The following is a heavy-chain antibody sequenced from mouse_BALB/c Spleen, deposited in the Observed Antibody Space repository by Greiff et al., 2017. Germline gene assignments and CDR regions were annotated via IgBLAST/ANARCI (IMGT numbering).Heavy chain of an antibody. D-gene: IGHD2-4*01. CDR3: ATYYDSTLAY. CDR2: IWAGGST. CDR1: GFSLTSYG. J-gene: IGHJ3*01. Sequence: VKVVESGPGLVAPSQSLSITCTVSGFSLTSYGVHWVRQPPGKGLEWLGVIWAGGSTNYNSALMSRLSISKDNSKSQVFLKMNSLQTDDTAMYYCATYYDSTLAYWGQGTLVTVSA. V-gene: IGHV2-9*02.